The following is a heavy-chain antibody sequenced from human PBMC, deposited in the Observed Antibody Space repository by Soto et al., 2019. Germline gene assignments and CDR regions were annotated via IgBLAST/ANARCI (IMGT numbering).Heavy chain of an antibody. V-gene: IGHV4-30-2*01. CDR1: GGSISSGGYS. D-gene: IGHD5-12*01. CDR3: AAGGGLPRYY. J-gene: IGHJ4*02. CDR2: ICHSGST. Sequence: QLQLQESGSGLVKPSQTLSLTCAVSGGSISSGGYSWSWIRQPPGKGLEWIWYICHSGSTYYNPSLKRRVTISVDRSKNQCSLKLSSVTAADTAVYYCAAGGGLPRYYWGQGTLVTVSS.